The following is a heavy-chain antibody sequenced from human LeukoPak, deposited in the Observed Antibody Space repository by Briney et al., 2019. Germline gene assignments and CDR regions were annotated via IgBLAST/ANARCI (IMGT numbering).Heavy chain of an antibody. D-gene: IGHD3-22*01. CDR2: ISGSGGSP. Sequence: GGSLRLSCAASGFSFSTYAMTWVRRAPGKGLEWVPGISGSGGSPYYADSVKGRFTIPRDTSKNTLYLQMNSLRAEDTAVYYCAEAVYDSSGSFDFWGQGTLVTVSS. CDR3: AEAVYDSSGSFDF. CDR1: GFSFSTYA. J-gene: IGHJ4*02. V-gene: IGHV3-23*01.